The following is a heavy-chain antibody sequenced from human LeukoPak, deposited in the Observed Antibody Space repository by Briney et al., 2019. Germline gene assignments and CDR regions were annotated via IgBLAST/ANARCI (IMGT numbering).Heavy chain of an antibody. CDR1: GGSISSGGYS. J-gene: IGHJ5*02. CDR3: ATARYCSSTFCYRGDWFDP. V-gene: IGHV4-61*02. D-gene: IGHD2-2*02. CDR2: VYTSGGT. Sequence: PSETLSLTCAVSGGSISSGGYSWSWIRQPPGKGLEWIGRVYTSGGTNYNPSLKSRVTMSLDTSKNQFSLKLSSVTAADTAVYYCATARYCSSTFCYRGDWFDPWGQGTRVTVSS.